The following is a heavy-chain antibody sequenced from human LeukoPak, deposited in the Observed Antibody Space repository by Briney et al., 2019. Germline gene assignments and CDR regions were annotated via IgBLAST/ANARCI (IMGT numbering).Heavy chain of an antibody. J-gene: IGHJ6*03. CDR1: GYTFTSYG. D-gene: IGHD2-2*01. Sequence: ASVKVSCKASGYTFTSYGISWVRQAPGQGLEWMGWISAYNGNTNYAQKLQGRVTMTTDTSTSTAYMELKSLRSDDTAVYYCARDLSYCSSTSCPIYYYYYYMDVWGKGATVTVSS. V-gene: IGHV1-18*01. CDR3: ARDLSYCSSTSCPIYYYYYYMDV. CDR2: ISAYNGNT.